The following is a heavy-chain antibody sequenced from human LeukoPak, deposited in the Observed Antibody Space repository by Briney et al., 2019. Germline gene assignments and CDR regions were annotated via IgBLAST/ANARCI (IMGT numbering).Heavy chain of an antibody. CDR2: ISGSGGST. J-gene: IGHJ3*02. V-gene: IGHV3-23*01. Sequence: PGRSLRLSCAASGFTFSSYAMHWVRQAPGKGLEWVTAISGSGGSTYYADSVKGRFTISRDNSKNTLYLQMNSLRAEDTAVYYCAKDLVVVPADAFDIWGQGTMVTVSS. D-gene: IGHD2-2*01. CDR1: GFTFSSYA. CDR3: AKDLVVVPADAFDI.